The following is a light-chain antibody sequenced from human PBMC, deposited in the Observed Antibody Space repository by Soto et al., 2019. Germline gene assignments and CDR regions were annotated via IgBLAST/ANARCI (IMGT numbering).Light chain of an antibody. CDR3: SSYAGSNRVV. V-gene: IGLV2-8*01. CDR1: SSDVGGYNY. Sequence: QSVLTQPPSATGSPGQSVTISCTGTSSDVGGYNYVSWYQQHPGKAPKLMIYEVSKRPSGVPDRFSGSKSGNTASLTVSGLHAEDEADYYCSSYAGSNRVVFGGGTKLTVL. CDR2: EVS. J-gene: IGLJ2*01.